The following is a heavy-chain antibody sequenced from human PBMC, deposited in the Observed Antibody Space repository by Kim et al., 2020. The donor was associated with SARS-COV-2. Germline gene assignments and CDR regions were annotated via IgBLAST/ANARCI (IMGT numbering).Heavy chain of an antibody. J-gene: IGHJ4*02. V-gene: IGHV3-30-3*01. D-gene: IGHD6-6*01. CDR3: ARAEYSSLLHY. Sequence: GGSLRLSCAASGFTFSSYAMHWVRQAPGKGLEWVAVISYDGSNKYYADSVKGRFTISRDNSKNMLYLQMNSLRAEDTAVYYCARAEYSSLLHYWGQGTLVTVSS. CDR2: ISYDGSNK. CDR1: GFTFSSYA.